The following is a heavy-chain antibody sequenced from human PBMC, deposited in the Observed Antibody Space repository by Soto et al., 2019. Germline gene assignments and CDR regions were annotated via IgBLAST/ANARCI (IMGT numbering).Heavy chain of an antibody. CDR1: GYTFSNYD. CDR2: MSPNSGRT. J-gene: IGHJ4*01. CDR3: ASGKRFTNDY. Sequence: QVQLVQSGAEVKKPGASVKVSCKAAGYTFSNYDNNWVRQATGQGLEWMGWMSPNSGRTGYAQKSQGSLTMTRNTSISTAYMEFSCLRSKDTALYFCASGKRFTNDYCGYGTLVNVSS. V-gene: IGHV1-8*01. D-gene: IGHD2-8*01.